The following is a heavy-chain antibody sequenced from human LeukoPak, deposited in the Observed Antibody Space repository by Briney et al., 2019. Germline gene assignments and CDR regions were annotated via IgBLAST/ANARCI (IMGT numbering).Heavy chain of an antibody. CDR2: LYIGGNT. CDR1: GLTVNNNY. Sequence: GGSLRLSCAASGLTVNNNYMNWVRQAPGKGLEWVSALYIGGNTYYADSVRGRFTISRDNSKYTLYLQMNSLRAEDTAIYYCMTAAGYNFGQYWGQGTLVTVSS. J-gene: IGHJ4*02. CDR3: MTAAGYNFGQY. D-gene: IGHD5-18*01. V-gene: IGHV3-53*01.